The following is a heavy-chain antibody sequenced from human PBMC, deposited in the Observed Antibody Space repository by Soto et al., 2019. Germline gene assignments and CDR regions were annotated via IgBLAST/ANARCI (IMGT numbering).Heavy chain of an antibody. Sequence: GGSLRLSCAASGFTFSSYGMHWVRQAPGKGLEWVAVISYDGSNKYYADSVKGRFTISRDNSKNTLYLQMNSLRAEDTAVYYCAKDHPRRVAATIYYFDYWGQGTLVTVSS. V-gene: IGHV3-30*18. CDR2: ISYDGSNK. J-gene: IGHJ4*02. D-gene: IGHD2-15*01. CDR1: GFTFSSYG. CDR3: AKDHPRRVAATIYYFDY.